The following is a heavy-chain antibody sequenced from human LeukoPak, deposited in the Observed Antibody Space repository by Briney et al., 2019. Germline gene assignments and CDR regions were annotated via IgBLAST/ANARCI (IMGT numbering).Heavy chain of an antibody. D-gene: IGHD6-13*01. CDR3: ARXLDIAAAGTFDY. CDR2: IYYSGST. V-gene: IGHV4-59*08. Sequence: SETLSLTCTVSGGSISSHHWSWIRQPPGKGLEWIGYIYYSGSTNYNPSLKSRVTISVDTSKNQFSLKLSSVTAADTAVYYCARXLDIAAAGTFDYWGQGTLVTVSS. J-gene: IGHJ4*02. CDR1: GGSISSHH.